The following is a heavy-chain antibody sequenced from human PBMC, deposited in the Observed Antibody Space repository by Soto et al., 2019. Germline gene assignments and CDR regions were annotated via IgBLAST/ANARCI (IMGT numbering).Heavy chain of an antibody. CDR1: GFSLTTRGVG. V-gene: IGHV2-5*02. J-gene: IGHJ4*02. Sequence: QITLKESGPTLVKPTQTLTLTFTFSGFSLTTRGVGVGWIRQPPGKALEWLALIYWDDDEGCSPSLKSRLTITKDTSKNQVVLTMTNMDPVDTATYYCAYRPRGYSYHFDYRGQGTRVTLPS. D-gene: IGHD5-18*01. CDR2: IYWDDDE. CDR3: AYRPRGYSYHFDY.